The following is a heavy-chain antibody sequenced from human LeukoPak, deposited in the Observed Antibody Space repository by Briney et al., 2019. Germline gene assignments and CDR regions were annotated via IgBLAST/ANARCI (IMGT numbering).Heavy chain of an antibody. CDR3: ARDGMVYAPRYGMDV. CDR1: GGSISSYY. CDR2: IYTSGST. Sequence: SETLSLTYTVSGGSISSYYWSWIRQPAGKGLEWIGRIYTSGSTNYNPSLKSRVTMSVDTSKNQFSLKLSSVTAADTAVYYCARDGMVYAPRYGMDVWGQGTTVTVSS. D-gene: IGHD2-8*01. V-gene: IGHV4-4*07. J-gene: IGHJ6*02.